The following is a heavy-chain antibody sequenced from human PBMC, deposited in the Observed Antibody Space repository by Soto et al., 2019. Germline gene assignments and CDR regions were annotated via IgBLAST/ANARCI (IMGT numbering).Heavy chain of an antibody. CDR2: IGTAGDT. D-gene: IGHD2-15*01. CDR3: ARGQEVGAHFFDS. V-gene: IGHV3-13*01. CDR1: GFTFSGFD. J-gene: IGHJ4*02. Sequence: GGSLRLSCEASGFTFSGFDMHWVRQPTGKGLEWVSTIGTAGDTYYAVSVKGRFTISRDNAKNSLSLQMNSLRAGDTAVYFCARGQEVGAHFFDSWGQGTQVTVSS.